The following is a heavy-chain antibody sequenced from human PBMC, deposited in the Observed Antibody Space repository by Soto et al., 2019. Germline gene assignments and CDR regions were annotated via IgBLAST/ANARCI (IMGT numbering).Heavy chain of an antibody. CDR3: ARGRGYYDSSGYYYTRNYFDY. D-gene: IGHD3-22*01. V-gene: IGHV4-59*01. CDR1: GGSISSYY. Sequence: QVQLQESGPGLVKPSETLSLTCTVSGGSISSYYWSWIRQPPGKGLEWIGYIYYSGSTNYNPSLKSRVTISVDTSKNQFSLKLSSVTAADTAVYYCARGRGYYDSSGYYYTRNYFDYWGQGTLVTVSS. CDR2: IYYSGST. J-gene: IGHJ4*02.